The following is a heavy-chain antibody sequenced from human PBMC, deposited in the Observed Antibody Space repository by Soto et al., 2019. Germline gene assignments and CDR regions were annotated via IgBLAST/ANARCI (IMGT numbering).Heavy chain of an antibody. D-gene: IGHD4-4*01. CDR1: GFTFGSYW. CDR3: ARDPICDIYSNYAASLQP. J-gene: IGHJ1*01. V-gene: IGHV3-74*01. CDR2: INSDGSST. Sequence: GGSLRLSCAASGFTFGSYWMHWVRQAPGKGLVWVSRINSDGSSTSYAYYVKGRFTISSYNAKNTLYLQMNSLRAEDTAVYSCARDPICDIYSNYAASLQPWGQGTLVTVSS.